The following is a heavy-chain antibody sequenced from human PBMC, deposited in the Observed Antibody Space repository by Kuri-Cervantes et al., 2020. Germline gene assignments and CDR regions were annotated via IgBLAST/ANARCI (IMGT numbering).Heavy chain of an antibody. J-gene: IGHJ3*01. CDR1: GGTFSSYA. CDR2: INPIFGTA. D-gene: IGHD6-19*01. Sequence: SVKVSCKASGGTFSSYAISWVRQAPGQGLEWMGGINPIFGTANYAQKFQGRVTITADESTSTAYMELSSLRSEDTAVYYCARSLRLRRVAGTSLVFGRWGQGTMVTVSS. CDR3: ARSLRLRRVAGTSLVFGR. V-gene: IGHV1-69*13.